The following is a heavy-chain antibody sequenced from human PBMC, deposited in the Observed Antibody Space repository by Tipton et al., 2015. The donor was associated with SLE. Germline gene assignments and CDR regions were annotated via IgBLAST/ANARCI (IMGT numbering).Heavy chain of an antibody. D-gene: IGHD2-15*01. CDR3: ARGLGVVVTVAFDI. Sequence: LRLSCAVSGYSISSGYYWGWIRQSPGKGLEWIGEINHSGSTNYNPSLKSRVTISVDTSKNQFSLKLSSVTAADTAVYYCARGLGVVVTVAFDIWGQGAMVTVSS. CDR2: INHSGST. V-gene: IGHV4-38-2*01. CDR1: GYSISSGYY. J-gene: IGHJ3*02.